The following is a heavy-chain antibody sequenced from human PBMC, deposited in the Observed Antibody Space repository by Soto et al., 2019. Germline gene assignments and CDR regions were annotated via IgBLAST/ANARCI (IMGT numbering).Heavy chain of an antibody. CDR1: GYTFTGYY. CDR2: INPNSGGT. CDR3: ARQVAGTFNYYGMDV. V-gene: IGHV1-2*04. D-gene: IGHD6-19*01. J-gene: IGHJ6*02. Sequence: ASVKVSCKASGYTFTGYYMHWVRQAPGQGLEWVGWINPNSGGTNYAQKFQGWVTMTRDTSISTAYMEMSRLRSDDTAVYYCARQVAGTFNYYGMDVWGQGTTVTVSS.